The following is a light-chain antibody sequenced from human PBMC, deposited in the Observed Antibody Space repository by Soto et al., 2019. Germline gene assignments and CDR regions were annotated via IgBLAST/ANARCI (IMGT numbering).Light chain of an antibody. CDR2: GNI. CDR3: QSYDSSLSGREV. V-gene: IGLV1-40*01. Sequence: QAVVTQPPSVSGAPGQRVTISCTGSSSNIGAGYDVHWYQQLPGTAPKLLIYGNINRPSGVPDRFSGSKSGTSASLAITGLQAEDEADYYCQSYDSSLSGREVFGGGTKLTVL. J-gene: IGLJ2*01. CDR1: SSNIGAGYD.